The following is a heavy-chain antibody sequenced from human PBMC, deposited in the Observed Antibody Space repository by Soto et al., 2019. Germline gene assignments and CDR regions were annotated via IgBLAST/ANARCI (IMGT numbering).Heavy chain of an antibody. CDR1: GGSISSGDYY. CDR2: IYYSGST. V-gene: IGHV4-30-4*01. Sequence: PSETLSLTCTVSGGSISSGDYYWSWIRQPPGKGLEWIGYIYYSGSTYYNPSLKSRVTISVDTSKNQCSLKLSSVTAADTAVYYCSRSNYYFWLDYWGQGTLVTVSS. J-gene: IGHJ4*02. D-gene: IGHD3-3*01. CDR3: SRSNYYFWLDY.